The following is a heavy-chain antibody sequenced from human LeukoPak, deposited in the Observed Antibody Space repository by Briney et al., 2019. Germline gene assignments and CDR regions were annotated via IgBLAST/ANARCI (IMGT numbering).Heavy chain of an antibody. CDR1: GFTFSNYW. J-gene: IGHJ5*02. D-gene: IGHD1-7*01. V-gene: IGHV3-7*03. Sequence: GGSLRLSCAASGFTFSNYWMSWVRQAPGKGLEWVANIKQDGSEKYYVDSVKGRFTISRDNAKNSLYLQMNSLRAEDTAVYYCARSRYNWNYNIGLPFDPWGQGTLVTVSS. CDR2: IKQDGSEK. CDR3: ARSRYNWNYNIGLPFDP.